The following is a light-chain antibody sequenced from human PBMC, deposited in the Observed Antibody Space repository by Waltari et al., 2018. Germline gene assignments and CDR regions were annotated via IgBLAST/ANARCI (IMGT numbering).Light chain of an antibody. CDR2: GAS. CDR1: QSVNGN. J-gene: IGKJ4*01. V-gene: IGKV3D-15*01. Sequence: EIMMTQSQATLSVSPGARATLSCRASQSVNGNLAWYQQKPGQAPRLLIYGASTRATGVPARFSGSGSGTEFTLTITSLQSEDFAVYYCQQHNNWPLTFGGGAKVEIK. CDR3: QQHNNWPLT.